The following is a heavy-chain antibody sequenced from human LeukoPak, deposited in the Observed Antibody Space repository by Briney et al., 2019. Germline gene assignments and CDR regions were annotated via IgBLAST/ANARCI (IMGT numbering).Heavy chain of an antibody. D-gene: IGHD1-26*01. CDR3: ARHNAGIYSELDS. CDR2: IYASGST. V-gene: IGHV4-4*07. CDR1: GGSISSSY. J-gene: IGHJ4*02. Sequence: SETLSLTCTVSGGSISSSYWSWIRQPAGKGLEWIGRIYASGSTNYNPSLKTRVTMSVDTSKNQFSLKVSSVTAADTAIYYCARHNAGIYSELDSWGQGTLVTVSS.